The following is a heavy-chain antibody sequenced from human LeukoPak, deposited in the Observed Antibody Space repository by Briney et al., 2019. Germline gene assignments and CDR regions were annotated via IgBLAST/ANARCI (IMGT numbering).Heavy chain of an antibody. CDR1: GFTFNSYG. Sequence: PGRSLRLSCAASGFTFNSYGMHWVRQAPGKGLEWVAVISYDGSNKYYADSVKGRFTISRDNSKNTLYLQMNSLRAEDTAVYYCAKDEGDGYNYHYGMDVWGQGTTVTVSS. D-gene: IGHD5-24*01. V-gene: IGHV3-30*18. J-gene: IGHJ6*02. CDR3: AKDEGDGYNYHYGMDV. CDR2: ISYDGSNK.